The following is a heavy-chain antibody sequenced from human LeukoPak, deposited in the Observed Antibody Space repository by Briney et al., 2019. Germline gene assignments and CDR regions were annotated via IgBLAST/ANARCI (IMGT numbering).Heavy chain of an antibody. D-gene: IGHD6-13*01. CDR3: ARDYSSSSGKHAFDI. CDR2: ISSSSSII. Sequence: GGSLRLSCAASGFTFSTYSMNWVRQAPGKGLEWISYISSSSSIIYYADSVKGRFTISRDNAKNSLYLQMNSLRAEDTAVYYCARDYSSSSGKHAFDIWGQGTMVTVSS. J-gene: IGHJ3*02. V-gene: IGHV3-48*01. CDR1: GFTFSTYS.